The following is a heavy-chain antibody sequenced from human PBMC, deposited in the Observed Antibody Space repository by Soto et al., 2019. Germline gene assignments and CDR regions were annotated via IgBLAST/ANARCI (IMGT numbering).Heavy chain of an antibody. J-gene: IGHJ6*02. V-gene: IGHV4-39*01. CDR3: ASIGVYYYYGMDV. Sequence: SETLSLTCTVSGGSISSSSYYWGWIRQPPGKGLEWIGSIYYSGSTYYNPSLKSRVTISVDTSKNQFSLRLSSVTAADTAVYYCASIGVYYYYGMDVWGQGTTVTVSS. D-gene: IGHD2-21*01. CDR2: IYYSGST. CDR1: GGSISSSSYY.